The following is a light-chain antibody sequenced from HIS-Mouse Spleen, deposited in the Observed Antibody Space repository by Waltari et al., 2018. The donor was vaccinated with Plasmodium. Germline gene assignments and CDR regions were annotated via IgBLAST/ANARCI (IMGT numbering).Light chain of an antibody. CDR3: CSYAGSYTWV. CDR2: DVS. CDR1: SSCVGGYHY. J-gene: IGLJ3*02. V-gene: IGLV2-11*01. Sequence: QSALTQPRSVSGSPGQSVTISCTGTSSCVGGYHYVSWYQQHPGKAPKLMIYDVSKRPSGVPDRFSGSKSGNTASLTISGLQAEDGADYYCCSYAGSYTWVFGGGTKLTVL.